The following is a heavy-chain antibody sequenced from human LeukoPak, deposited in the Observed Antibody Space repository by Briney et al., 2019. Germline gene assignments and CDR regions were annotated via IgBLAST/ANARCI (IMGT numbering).Heavy chain of an antibody. CDR2: TIPILGIA. V-gene: IGHV1-69*04. J-gene: IGHJ6*02. Sequence: GASVKVSCKASGGTFSSYAISWVRQAPGQGLEWMGRTIPILGIANYAQKFQGRVTITADKSTSTAYMELSSLRSEDTAVYYCARYSYTPYYYYGMDVWGQGTTVTVSS. D-gene: IGHD5-18*01. CDR1: GGTFSSYA. CDR3: ARYSYTPYYYYGMDV.